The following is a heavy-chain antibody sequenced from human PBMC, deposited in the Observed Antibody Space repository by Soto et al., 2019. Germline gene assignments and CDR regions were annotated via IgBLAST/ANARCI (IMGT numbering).Heavy chain of an antibody. CDR3: ARPGTDSSGSSYRPFDY. J-gene: IGHJ4*02. V-gene: IGHV3-7*01. CDR2: IKQDGSEK. CDR1: GFNLSNYW. D-gene: IGHD3-22*01. Sequence: GGSLRLSCGASGFNLSNYWMNWVRQAPGKGLEWVANIKQDGSEKNYVGSVKGRFTIYRDNAENSLYLQMNSLRAEDTAVYYCARPGTDSSGSSYRPFDYWGQGSLVTVSS.